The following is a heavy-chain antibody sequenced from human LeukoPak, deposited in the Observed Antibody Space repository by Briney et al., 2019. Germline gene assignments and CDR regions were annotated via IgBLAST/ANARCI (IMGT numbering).Heavy chain of an antibody. D-gene: IGHD2-15*01. CDR3: ARGYIVVVVAATDSFYDY. CDR2: IYHSGST. J-gene: IGHJ4*02. CDR1: GYSISSGYY. V-gene: IGHV4-38-2*01. Sequence: SETLSLTCAVSGYSISSGYYWGWIRQPPGKGLEWIGSIYHSGSTYYNPSLKSRVTISVDTSKNQFSLKLSSVTAADTAVYYCARGYIVVVVAATDSFYDYWGQGTLVTVSS.